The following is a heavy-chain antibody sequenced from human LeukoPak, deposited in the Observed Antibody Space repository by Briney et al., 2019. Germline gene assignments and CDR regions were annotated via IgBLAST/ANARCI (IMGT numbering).Heavy chain of an antibody. CDR1: GYSFTSYW. J-gene: IGHJ4*02. Sequence: GESLKISCKGSGYSFTSYWIGWVRQMPGKGLEWMGIIYPDDSDTRYSPSFQGQVTISADKSISTAYLQWNSLKASDTAMYYCARALTSSYGYPVGGYWGQGTLVTVSS. CDR3: ARALTSSYGYPVGGY. CDR2: IYPDDSDT. V-gene: IGHV5-51*01. D-gene: IGHD5-18*01.